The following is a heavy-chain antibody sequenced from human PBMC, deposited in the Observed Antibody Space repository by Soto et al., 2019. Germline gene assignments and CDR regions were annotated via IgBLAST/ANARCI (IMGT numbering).Heavy chain of an antibody. CDR2: MNTWGTAT. Sequence: EAQLVESGGGLVQPGGSLRLSCAASGLTLRNHWMHWVRQTPGKGLVWVSGMNTWGTATYYADSVKGRFTISRDHAKNTLYLEMNSLRAEDTAVYYCGGVFDFWGRGTLVTVSS. V-gene: IGHV3-74*01. CDR1: GLTLRNHW. J-gene: IGHJ2*01. CDR3: GGVFDF.